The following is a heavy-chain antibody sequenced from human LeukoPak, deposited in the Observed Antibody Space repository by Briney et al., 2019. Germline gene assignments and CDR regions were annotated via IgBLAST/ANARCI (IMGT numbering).Heavy chain of an antibody. Sequence: PGGSLRLSCAASGFTVSSSCMSWVRQAPGKGLEWVSVIYSDGSTYYADSVKGRFTISRDNSKNMLYLQMNSLRAEDTAVYYCARDKFAGAWLQGFDYWGQGTLITVSS. D-gene: IGHD5-24*01. J-gene: IGHJ4*02. CDR3: ARDKFAGAWLQGFDY. CDR1: GFTVSSSC. V-gene: IGHV3-53*01. CDR2: IYSDGST.